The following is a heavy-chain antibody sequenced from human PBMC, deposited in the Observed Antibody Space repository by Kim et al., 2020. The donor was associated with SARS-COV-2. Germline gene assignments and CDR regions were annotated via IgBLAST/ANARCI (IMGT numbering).Heavy chain of an antibody. J-gene: IGHJ4*02. V-gene: IGHV1-69*04. Sequence: SVKVSCKASGGTFSSYAISWVRQAPGQGLEWMGRIIPILGIANYAQKFQGRVTITADKYTSTAYMELSSLRSEDTAVYYCAGLDRDCTNGVCTDYWGQGTLVTVSS. D-gene: IGHD2-8*01. CDR3: AGLDRDCTNGVCTDY. CDR2: IIPILGIA. CDR1: GGTFSSYA.